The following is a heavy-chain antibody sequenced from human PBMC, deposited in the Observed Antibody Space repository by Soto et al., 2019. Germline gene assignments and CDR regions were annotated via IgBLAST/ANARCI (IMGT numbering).Heavy chain of an antibody. CDR2: IIPIFGTA. CDR3: ARDPNSFLVGATNYYYYGMDV. V-gene: IGHV1-69*13. Sequence: SVKVSCKASGGTFSSYAISWVRQAPGQGLEWMGGIIPIFGTANYAQKFQGRVTITADESTSTAYMELSSLRSEDTAVYYCARDPNSFLVGATNYYYYGMDVWGQGTTVTVSS. CDR1: GGTFSSYA. J-gene: IGHJ6*02. D-gene: IGHD1-26*01.